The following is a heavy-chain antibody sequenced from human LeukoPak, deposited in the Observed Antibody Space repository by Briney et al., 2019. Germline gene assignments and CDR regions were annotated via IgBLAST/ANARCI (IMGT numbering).Heavy chain of an antibody. CDR2: MLSVGTYV. CDR3: ARDRPTRAPRVFVVE. Sequence: GGSLRLSCAASGFAFGTYAMTWVRQAQGRWLGWDSSMLSVGTYVLYPDSGGGWFSTSRDNHKNSLYVQMNSLRVEHTAVYYCARDRPTRAPRVFVVEWGQGTLVTVSS. V-gene: IGHV3-21*01. D-gene: IGHD2-15*01. J-gene: IGHJ1*01. CDR1: GFAFGTYA.